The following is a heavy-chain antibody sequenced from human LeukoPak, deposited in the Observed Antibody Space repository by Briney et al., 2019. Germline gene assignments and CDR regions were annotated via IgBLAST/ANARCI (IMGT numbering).Heavy chain of an antibody. CDR3: ARGDYYYGSGSYYKAGWFDP. J-gene: IGHJ5*02. D-gene: IGHD3-10*01. V-gene: IGHV4-59*12. CDR2: IYYSGST. CDR1: GGSISSYY. Sequence: SETLSLTCTVSGGSISSYYWSWIRQPPGKGLEWIGYIYYSGSTNYNPSLKSRVTISVDTSKNQFSLKLSSVTAADTAVYYCARGDYYYGSGSYYKAGWFDPWGQGTLVTVSS.